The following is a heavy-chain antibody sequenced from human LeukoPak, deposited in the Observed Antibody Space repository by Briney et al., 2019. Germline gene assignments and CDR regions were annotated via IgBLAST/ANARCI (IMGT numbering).Heavy chain of an antibody. CDR1: DTIRSHY. CDR2: VFYSGST. D-gene: IGHD6-13*01. CDR3: ARGHPWYSLS. Sequence: LETLSLTCIVSDTIRSHYWNWIRQPPGKGLEWIGYVFYSGSTNYNPSLKSRVTISLDTSRNQFSLRLSSVTAADTAVYYCARGHPWYSLSWGQGTLVTVSS. V-gene: IGHV4-59*11. J-gene: IGHJ5*02.